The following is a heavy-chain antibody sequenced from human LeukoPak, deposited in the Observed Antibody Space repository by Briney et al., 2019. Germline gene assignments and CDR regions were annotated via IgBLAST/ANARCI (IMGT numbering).Heavy chain of an antibody. D-gene: IGHD3/OR15-3a*01. J-gene: IGHJ4*02. CDR3: ARGGGLVYDY. CDR2: INHSGST. V-gene: IGHV4-34*01. Sequence: SETLSLTCAVYGGSFSGYYWSWIRQPPGKGLEWIGEINHSGSTNYNPSLKSRVTISVDTSKNQFSLKLSSVTAADTAVYYCARGGGLVYDYWGQGTLVTVSS. CDR1: GGSFSGYY.